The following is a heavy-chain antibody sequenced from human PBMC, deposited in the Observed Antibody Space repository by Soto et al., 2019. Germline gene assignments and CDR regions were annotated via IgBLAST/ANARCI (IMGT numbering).Heavy chain of an antibody. Sequence: SETLSLTCAVSGGSFSGYYWSWIRQSPGKGLEWIGDINHSGGTNYNPSLKSRVTISGDTSRSQFSLKLSSVTAADTAVYYCARLDFRMNWFDPWGQGTLVTVSS. D-gene: IGHD3-3*01. CDR2: INHSGGT. V-gene: IGHV4-34*01. CDR3: ARLDFRMNWFDP. CDR1: GGSFSGYY. J-gene: IGHJ5*02.